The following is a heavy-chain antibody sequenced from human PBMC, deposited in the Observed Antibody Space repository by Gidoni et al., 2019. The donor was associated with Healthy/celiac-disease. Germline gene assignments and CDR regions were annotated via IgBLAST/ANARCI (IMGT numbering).Heavy chain of an antibody. CDR3: ARVGVVVPAAILYYYYGMDV. Sequence: QVQLVQSGAEVKQPGASVKVSCKASGYTFTSYGISWVRQAPGQGLEWMGWISAYNGNTNYAQKRQGRVTMTTDTATSTAYMELRSLRSDDTAVYYCARVGVVVPAAILYYYYGMDVWGQGTTVTVSS. D-gene: IGHD2-2*01. J-gene: IGHJ6*02. CDR1: GYTFTSYG. CDR2: ISAYNGNT. V-gene: IGHV1-18*01.